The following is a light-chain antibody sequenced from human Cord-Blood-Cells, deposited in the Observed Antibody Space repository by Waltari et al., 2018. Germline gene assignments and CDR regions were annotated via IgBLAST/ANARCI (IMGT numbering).Light chain of an antibody. Sequence: QSALTQPASVSGSPGQSITISCTGTSSDVGGYNYVSWYQQHPGKAPKLMIYDVSNRPSGVSNRLSGSKSGNTASLTISGLQAEDEADCYCSSYTSSSTLVFGGGTKLTVL. CDR3: SSYTSSSTLV. CDR2: DVS. CDR1: SSDVGGYNY. J-gene: IGLJ2*01. V-gene: IGLV2-14*01.